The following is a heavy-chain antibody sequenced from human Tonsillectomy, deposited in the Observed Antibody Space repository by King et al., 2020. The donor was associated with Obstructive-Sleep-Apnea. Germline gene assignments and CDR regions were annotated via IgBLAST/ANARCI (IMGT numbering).Heavy chain of an antibody. Sequence: QLQESGPGLVKPSETLSLTCTVSDGSINSYYWNWIRQPAGKRLEGIGRLYTSGSTNYNPTLQSRVSMSVDTSKNQFSLKLRSVTAADADVYYCARESPFRYYYYYGMDVWGQGTTVTVSS. V-gene: IGHV4-4*07. CDR2: LYTSGST. D-gene: IGHD2-15*01. CDR1: DGSINSYY. J-gene: IGHJ6*02. CDR3: ARESPFRYYYYYGMDV.